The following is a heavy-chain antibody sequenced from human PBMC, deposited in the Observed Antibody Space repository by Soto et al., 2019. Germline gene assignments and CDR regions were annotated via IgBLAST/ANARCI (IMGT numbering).Heavy chain of an antibody. CDR1: GFTFSKFW. D-gene: IGHD6-19*01. V-gene: IGHV3-74*01. J-gene: IGHJ6*02. Sequence: GGSLRLSCVASGFTFSKFWMHWVRQAPGKGLVWVSRINSDGSDTDYADSVKGRFTISRDNSKNTLYLQVNSLRAEDTAVYYCASEAVYDYGMDVWGLGTTVTVSS. CDR3: ASEAVYDYGMDV. CDR2: INSDGSDT.